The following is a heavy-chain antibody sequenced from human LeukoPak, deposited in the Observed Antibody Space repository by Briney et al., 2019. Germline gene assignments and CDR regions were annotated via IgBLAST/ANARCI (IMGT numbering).Heavy chain of an antibody. V-gene: IGHV3-33*01. Sequence: GGSLRLSCAASGFTFSSYGMHWVRQAPGKGLEWVAVIWYDGSNKYYADSVKGRFTISRDNSKNTLYLQMNSLRAEDTAVYYCARDPPIFGVAYYFDYWGQGTLVTVSS. CDR1: GFTFSSYG. J-gene: IGHJ4*02. CDR3: ARDPPIFGVAYYFDY. CDR2: IWYDGSNK. D-gene: IGHD3-3*01.